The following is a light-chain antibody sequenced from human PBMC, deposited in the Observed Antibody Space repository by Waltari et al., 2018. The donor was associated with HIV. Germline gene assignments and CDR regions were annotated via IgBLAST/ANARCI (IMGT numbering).Light chain of an antibody. CDR3: QQYYASPVT. V-gene: IGKV4-1*01. Sequence: DIVMTQSPDCLVVSLGERATINCKSSPSLLYRPTNRSYITWYQLRPGQPPKLLFYWASMRESGVPDRFSGSGSGTEFSLTISSLQAEDVAVYYCQQYYASPVTFGGGTKVEIK. J-gene: IGKJ4*01. CDR1: PSLLYRPTNRSY. CDR2: WAS.